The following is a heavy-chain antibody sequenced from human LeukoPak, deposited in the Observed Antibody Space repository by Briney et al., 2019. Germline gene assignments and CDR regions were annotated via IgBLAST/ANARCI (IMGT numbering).Heavy chain of an antibody. CDR2: IIPIFGTA. D-gene: IGHD3-22*01. V-gene: IGHV1-69*05. J-gene: IGHJ4*02. CDR3: ARDYYDSSGYIGGAYYFDY. Sequence: ASVKVSCKASGGTFSSYAISWVRQAPGQGLEWMGGIIPIFGTANYAQKFQGRVTITTDESTSTAYMELSSLRSEDTAVYYCARDYYDSSGYIGGAYYFDYWGQGTLVTVSS. CDR1: GGTFSSYA.